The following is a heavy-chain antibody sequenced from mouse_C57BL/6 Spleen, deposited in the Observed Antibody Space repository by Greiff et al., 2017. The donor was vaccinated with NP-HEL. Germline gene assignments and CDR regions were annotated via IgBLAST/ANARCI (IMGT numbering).Heavy chain of an antibody. CDR2: IDPSDSYT. Sequence: QVQLQQPGAELVMPGASVKLSCKASGYTFTSYWMHWVKQRPGQGLEWIGEIDPSDSYTNYNQKFKGKSTLTVDKSSSTAYMQLSSLTSEDSAVYYCAREGHGSLFYYAWTTGVKEPQSPSPQ. V-gene: IGHV1-69*01. CDR3: AREGHGSLFYYAWTT. D-gene: IGHD1-1*01. CDR1: GYTFTSYW. J-gene: IGHJ4*01.